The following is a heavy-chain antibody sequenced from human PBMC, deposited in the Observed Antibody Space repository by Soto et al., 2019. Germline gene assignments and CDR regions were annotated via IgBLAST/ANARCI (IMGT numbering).Heavy chain of an antibody. D-gene: IGHD5-18*01. CDR3: ASKVGYSYEKGDDAFDI. CDR1: GGSISSGDYY. CDR2: IYYSGST. V-gene: IGHV4-30-4*01. J-gene: IGHJ3*02. Sequence: SETLSLTCTVSGGSISSGDYYWSWIRQPPGKGLEWIGYIYYSGSTYYNPSLKSRVTISVDTSKNQFSLKLSSVTAADTAVYYCASKVGYSYEKGDDAFDIWGQGTMVTVSS.